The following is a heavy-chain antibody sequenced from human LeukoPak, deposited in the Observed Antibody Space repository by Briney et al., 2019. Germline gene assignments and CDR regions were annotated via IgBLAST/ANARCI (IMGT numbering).Heavy chain of an antibody. V-gene: IGHV3-23*01. Sequence: GGSLRLSCAASGFTFSSYAMSWVRQAPGKGLEWVSIISENGGSTYYADSVKGRFTISRDNSKNTLYLQMNSLRAEDTAVYYCAKEREMATIRVLDVWGQGTTVTVSS. D-gene: IGHD5-24*01. J-gene: IGHJ6*02. CDR1: GFTFSSYA. CDR2: ISENGGST. CDR3: AKEREMATIRVLDV.